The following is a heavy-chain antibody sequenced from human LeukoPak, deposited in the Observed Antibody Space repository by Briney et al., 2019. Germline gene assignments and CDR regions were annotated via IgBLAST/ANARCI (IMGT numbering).Heavy chain of an antibody. D-gene: IGHD3-10*01. CDR1: VFTFSAYW. Sequence: GGSLRLSCAASVFTFSAYWMHWVRQAPGMGLVWVSRLDDDGSGASYADSVKGRFTISRDNARNTLYLQMNSLRAEDTAVYYCARTGPSGSGSYFFLDPWGRGTPVTVSS. CDR2: LDDDGSGA. CDR3: ARTGPSGSGSYFFLDP. V-gene: IGHV3-74*01. J-gene: IGHJ5*02.